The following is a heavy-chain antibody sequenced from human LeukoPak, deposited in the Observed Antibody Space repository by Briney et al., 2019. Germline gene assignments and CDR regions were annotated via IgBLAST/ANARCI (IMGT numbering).Heavy chain of an antibody. CDR1: GFTFSTYA. CDR3: VKIYAASSGYYYDY. V-gene: IGHV3-64D*09. D-gene: IGHD3-22*01. Sequence: PGGSLRLSCSASGFTFSTYAMHWVRQAPGKGLEYVSAITSSGGTTYYVDSVKGRFTISRDNSKNTLYLQMSSLRAEDTAVYYCVKIYAASSGYYYDYWGQGTLVTVSS. J-gene: IGHJ4*02. CDR2: ITSSGGTT.